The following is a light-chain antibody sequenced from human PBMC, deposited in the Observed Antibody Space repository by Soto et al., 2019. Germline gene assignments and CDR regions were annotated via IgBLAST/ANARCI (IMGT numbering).Light chain of an antibody. CDR2: GAS. J-gene: IGKJ5*01. Sequence: EIVMAQSPATVSVSPWERATLSCRASQSISSNLAWYQQKPGQAPRLLLYGASTRATGIPARFSGSGSGTEFTLTISSLQSEDFAVYYCQQYNSWPPITFGQGTRLEI. CDR1: QSISSN. CDR3: QQYNSWPPIT. V-gene: IGKV3-15*01.